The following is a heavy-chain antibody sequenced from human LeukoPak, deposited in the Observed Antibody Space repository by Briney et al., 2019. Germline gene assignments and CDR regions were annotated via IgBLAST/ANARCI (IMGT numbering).Heavy chain of an antibody. J-gene: IGHJ3*02. V-gene: IGHV3-23*01. Sequence: GGSLRLSCAASGFTFSSYAMSWVRQAPGEGLEWVSAISGSGGSTYYADSVKGRFTISRDNSKNTLYLQMNSLRAEDTAVYYCAKDFTMIVLTYAFDIWGQGTMVTVSS. CDR1: GFTFSSYA. CDR2: ISGSGGST. D-gene: IGHD3-22*01. CDR3: AKDFTMIVLTYAFDI.